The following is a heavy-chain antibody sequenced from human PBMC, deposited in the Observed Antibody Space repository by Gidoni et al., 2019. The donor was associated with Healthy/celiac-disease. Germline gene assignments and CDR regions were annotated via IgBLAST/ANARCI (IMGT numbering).Heavy chain of an antibody. CDR2: IYYSGCT. V-gene: IGHV4-39*07. CDR1: GGSISSSSYY. Sequence: QLQLQESGPGLVKPSETLSLTCNVSGGSISSSSYYWGWIRQPPGKGLEWIGSIYYSGCTYYNPSLKSRVTISVDTSKNQFSLKLSSVTAADTAVYYCARHLGYSGDEWGQGTLVTVSS. J-gene: IGHJ4*02. D-gene: IGHD5-12*01. CDR3: ARHLGYSGDE.